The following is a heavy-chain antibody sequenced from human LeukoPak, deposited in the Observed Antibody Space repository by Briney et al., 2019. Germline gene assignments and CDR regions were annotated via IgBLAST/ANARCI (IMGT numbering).Heavy chain of an antibody. CDR2: IHHGGST. CDR1: GGSISSSSYS. V-gene: IGHV4-39*07. Sequence: SETLSLTCTVSGGSISSSSYSWGWIRQPPGKGLEWIGSIHHGGSTYYNPSLKSRVTISVDTSKNQFSLKLSSVTAADTAVYYCARDGGDGYNRYYFDYWGQGTPVTVSS. CDR3: ARDGGDGYNRYYFDY. J-gene: IGHJ4*02. D-gene: IGHD5-24*01.